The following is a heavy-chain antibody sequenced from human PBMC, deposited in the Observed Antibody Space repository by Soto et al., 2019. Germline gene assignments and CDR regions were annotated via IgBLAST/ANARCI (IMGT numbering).Heavy chain of an antibody. V-gene: IGHV1-69*01. CDR1: GGTFSSYA. Sequence: QVQLVQSGAEVKKPGSSVKVSCKASGGTFSSYAISWVRQAPGQGLEWMGGIIPIFGTANYAQKFQGRVTITADESTSTAYMELSSLRSEDTAVYYCARGGRVPAARDYYYYAMDVWGQGTTVTVSS. J-gene: IGHJ6*02. D-gene: IGHD2-2*01. CDR2: IIPIFGTA. CDR3: ARGGRVPAARDYYYYAMDV.